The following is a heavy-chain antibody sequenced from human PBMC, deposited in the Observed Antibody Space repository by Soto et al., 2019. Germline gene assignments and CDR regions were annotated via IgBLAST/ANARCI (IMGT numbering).Heavy chain of an antibody. Sequence: QVQLVESGGGVVQPGRSLRLSCAASGFTFSSYGMHWVRQAPGKGLEWVAVISYDGSNKYYADSVKGRFTISRDNSKNTLYLQMNSLRAEDTAVYYCAKDLSFVVAAPDPGVYYYGMDVWGQGTTVTVSS. J-gene: IGHJ6*02. D-gene: IGHD2-15*01. CDR3: AKDLSFVVAAPDPGVYYYGMDV. V-gene: IGHV3-30*18. CDR1: GFTFSSYG. CDR2: ISYDGSNK.